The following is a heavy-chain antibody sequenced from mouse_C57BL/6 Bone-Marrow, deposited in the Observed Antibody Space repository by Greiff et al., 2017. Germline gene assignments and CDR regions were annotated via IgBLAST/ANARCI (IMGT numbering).Heavy chain of an antibody. CDR1: GFTFSSYG. D-gene: IGHD2-3*01. J-gene: IGHJ2*01. Sequence: EVQLQQSGGDLVKPGGSLTLSCAASGFTFSSYGMSWVRQTPDKRLEWVATISSGGSYTYYPDSVKGRFTISRDNAKNTLYLQMSSLKSEDTAMYYCARRFYDGYYDYFDYWGQGTTLTVSS. CDR2: ISSGGSYT. V-gene: IGHV5-6*01. CDR3: ARRFYDGYYDYFDY.